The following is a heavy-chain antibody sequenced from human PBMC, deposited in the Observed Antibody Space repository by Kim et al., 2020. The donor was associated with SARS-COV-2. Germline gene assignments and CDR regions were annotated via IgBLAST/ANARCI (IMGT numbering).Heavy chain of an antibody. CDR3: ARDQDYGSGSSPDYYYYGMDV. V-gene: IGHV1-18*01. CDR2: ISAYNGNT. CDR1: GYTFTSYG. J-gene: IGHJ6*02. Sequence: ASVKVSCKASGYTFTSYGISWVRQAPGQGLEWMGWISAYNGNTNYAQKLQGRVTMTTDTSTSTAYMELRSLRSDDTAVYYCARDQDYGSGSSPDYYYYGMDVWGQGTTVTVSS. D-gene: IGHD3-10*01.